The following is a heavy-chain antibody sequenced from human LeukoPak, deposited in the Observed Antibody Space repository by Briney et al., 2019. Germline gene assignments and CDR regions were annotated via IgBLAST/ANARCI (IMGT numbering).Heavy chain of an antibody. J-gene: IGHJ4*02. V-gene: IGHV4-59*01. CDR1: GGSISTYH. D-gene: IGHD3-16*02. Sequence: SETLSFTCTVSGGSISTYHWSWIRQPPGKGPEWIGYIYFSGSTDYSPSLKSRVTMSVDTSMNQFSLNLSSVTAADTAIYYCARAVISFGGVIAKGFDCWGQGTLVTVSS. CDR2: IYFSGST. CDR3: ARAVISFGGVIAKGFDC.